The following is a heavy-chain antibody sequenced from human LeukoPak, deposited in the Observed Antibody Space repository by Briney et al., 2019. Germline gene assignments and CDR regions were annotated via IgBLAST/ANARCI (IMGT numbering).Heavy chain of an antibody. CDR3: AGLNYYAAFDI. CDR2: IYYSGST. CDR1: GDSISTSNSY. D-gene: IGHD3-10*01. J-gene: IGHJ3*02. V-gene: IGHV4-39*01. Sequence: SETLSLTCTVSGDSISTSNSYWGWIRQPPGKGLEWIGSIYYSGSTYYNPSLKSRVTISVDTSKNQFSLKLSSVTAADTAVYYCAGLNYYAAFDIWGPGTMVTVSS.